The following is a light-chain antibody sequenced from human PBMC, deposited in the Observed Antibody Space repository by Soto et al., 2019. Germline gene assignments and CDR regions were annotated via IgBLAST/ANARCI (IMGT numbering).Light chain of an antibody. Sequence: EIVLTQSPATLSLSPGERATLSCRASQSVSSYLAWYQQKPGQAPRLLIYDASNRATGIPARFSGSGSGTDFTLTISRLEPEDFAVYYCQQRSTWPLTFGGGTKVDIK. CDR2: DAS. CDR1: QSVSSY. J-gene: IGKJ4*01. V-gene: IGKV3-11*01. CDR3: QQRSTWPLT.